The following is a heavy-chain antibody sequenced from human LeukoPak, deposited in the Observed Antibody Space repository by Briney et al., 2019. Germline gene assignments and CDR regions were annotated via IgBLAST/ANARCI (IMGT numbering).Heavy chain of an antibody. Sequence: GGPVSLLCGPSGFLHKKYWMNWVRQAPGKGVEWVSFISSTSSYIKDADSVKGRFTISRDNAKKSLYLQMNSLRAEDTAVYYCAGDSSGWSVDYWGQGTLVTVSS. CDR3: AGDSSGWSVDY. D-gene: IGHD6-19*01. V-gene: IGHV3-21*04. J-gene: IGHJ4*02. CDR1: GFLHKKYW. CDR2: ISSTSSYI.